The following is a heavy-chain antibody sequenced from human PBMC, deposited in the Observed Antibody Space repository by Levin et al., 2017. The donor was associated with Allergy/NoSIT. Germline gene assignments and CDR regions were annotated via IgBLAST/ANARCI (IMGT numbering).Heavy chain of an antibody. D-gene: IGHD3-9*01. V-gene: IGHV3-48*03. CDR1: GFSFSTFE. CDR2: INNNGGTT. CDR3: VREYYGLLAGYYFDY. J-gene: IGHJ4*02. Sequence: LSLTCAASGFSFSTFEMNWVRQAPGKGLEWLSYINNNGGTTHYADSVKGRFTVSRDNAPSSLFLQMNSLRPEDSAVDYCVREYYGLLAGYYFDYWGQGTVVTVSS.